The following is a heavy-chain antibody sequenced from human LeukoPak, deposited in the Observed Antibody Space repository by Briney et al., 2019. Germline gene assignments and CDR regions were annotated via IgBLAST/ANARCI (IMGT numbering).Heavy chain of an antibody. CDR2: ISGSGGST. D-gene: IGHD6-25*01. V-gene: IGHV3-23*01. Sequence: GGSLRLSCAASGFTFSSYAMSWVRLAPGKGLEWVSAISGSGGSTYYADSVKGRFTISRDNSKNTLYLQMNSLRAEDTAVYYCAKGSEEDYYYYGMDVWGKGTTVTVSS. CDR1: GFTFSSYA. CDR3: AKGSEEDYYYYGMDV. J-gene: IGHJ6*04.